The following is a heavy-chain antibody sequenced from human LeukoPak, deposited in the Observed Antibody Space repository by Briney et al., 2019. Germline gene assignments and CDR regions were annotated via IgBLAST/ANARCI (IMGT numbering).Heavy chain of an antibody. Sequence: GGSLRLSCAASGFTFSSYSMNWVRQAPGKGLEWVSHITASGTAMFYADSVKGRFTISRDNAKNSLYLQMNSLRDEDTAVYYCAKGTDILTGYQTDYWGQGTLVTVSS. D-gene: IGHD3-9*01. CDR3: AKGTDILTGYQTDY. CDR2: ITASGTAM. CDR1: GFTFSSYS. J-gene: IGHJ4*02. V-gene: IGHV3-48*02.